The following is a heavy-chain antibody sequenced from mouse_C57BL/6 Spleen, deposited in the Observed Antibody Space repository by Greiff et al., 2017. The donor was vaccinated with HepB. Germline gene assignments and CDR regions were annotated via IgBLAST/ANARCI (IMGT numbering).Heavy chain of an antibody. CDR2: INPSNGGT. CDR3: ARSGDDYDVPHWYFDV. Sequence: VQLQQSGTELVKPGASVKLSCKASGYTFTSYWMHWVKQRPGQGLEWIGNINPSNGGTNYNEKFKSKATLTVDKSSSTAYMQLSSLTSEDSAVYYCARSGDDYDVPHWYFDVWGTGTTVTVSS. D-gene: IGHD2-4*01. V-gene: IGHV1-53*01. J-gene: IGHJ1*03. CDR1: GYTFTSYW.